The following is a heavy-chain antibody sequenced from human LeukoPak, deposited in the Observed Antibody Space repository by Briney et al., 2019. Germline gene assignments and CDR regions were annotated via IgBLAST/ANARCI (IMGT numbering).Heavy chain of an antibody. CDR2: INSNGGST. CDR3: ARDYGRYSFDY. D-gene: IGHD1-26*01. V-gene: IGHV3-64*01. J-gene: IGHJ4*02. CDR1: GFTFSSYA. Sequence: SGGSLRLSCAASGFTFSSYAMHWVRQAPGKRLEYVSAINSNGGSTYYANSVKGRFTISRDSSKNTLYLQMGSLRAEDMAVYYCARDYGRYSFDYWGQGTLVTVSS.